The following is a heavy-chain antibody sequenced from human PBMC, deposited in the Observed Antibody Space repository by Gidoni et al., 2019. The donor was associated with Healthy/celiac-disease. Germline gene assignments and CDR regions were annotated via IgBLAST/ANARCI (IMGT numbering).Heavy chain of an antibody. D-gene: IGHD5-12*01. J-gene: IGHJ4*02. CDR1: GFTFSSYG. V-gene: IGHV3-30*18. CDR2: ISYDGSNK. Sequence: QVQLVESGGGVVQPGRSLRLSWAASGFTFSSYGMHWVRQAPGKGLEWVAVISYDGSNKYYADSVKGRFTISRDNSKNTLYLQMNSLRAEDTAVYYCAKEPIVATIPGYWGQGTLVTVSS. CDR3: AKEPIVATIPGY.